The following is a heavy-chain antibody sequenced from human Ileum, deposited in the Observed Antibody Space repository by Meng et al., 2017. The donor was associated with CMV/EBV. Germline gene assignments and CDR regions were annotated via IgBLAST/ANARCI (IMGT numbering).Heavy chain of an antibody. CDR2: ISWGGGSA. CDR1: RFTFDDYA. V-gene: IGHV3-43D*03. D-gene: IGHD6-13*01. CDR3: AREYSSGWWYFDH. J-gene: IGHJ4*02. Sequence: GGSLRLSCAASRFTFDDYAMHWVRQAPGKGLEWVSLISWGGGSASYADSVKGRFTISRDNSKNSLFLQMNSLRAEDTALYYCAREYSSGWWYFDHWGQGTLVTVSS.